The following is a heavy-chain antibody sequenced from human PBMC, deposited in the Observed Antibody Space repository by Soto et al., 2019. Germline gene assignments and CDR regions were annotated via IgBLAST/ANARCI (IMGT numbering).Heavy chain of an antibody. V-gene: IGHV1-46*01. CDR1: GYTFTSYY. D-gene: IGHD2-15*01. CDR3: ARIVSGGHFDF. CDR2: INPSGGST. J-gene: IGHJ4*02. Sequence: ASVKVSCKASGYTFTSYYMHWVRQAPGQGLEWMGIINPSGGSTTYAQKFQGRVTMTRDTSTSTVYMELSSLRSDDTAVYYCARIVSGGHFDFWGQGTLVTVSS.